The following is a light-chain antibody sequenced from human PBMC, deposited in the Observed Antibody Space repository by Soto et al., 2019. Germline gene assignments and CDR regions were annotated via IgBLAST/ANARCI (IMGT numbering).Light chain of an antibody. CDR1: QSLVYSDGNTY. J-gene: IGKJ2*01. V-gene: IGKV2-30*01. Sequence: DVVMTQSPLSLPVTLGQPASISCRSSQSLVYSDGNTYLNWFQQRPGQSPRRLIYKVSNRDSGVPXXXXXSGSGTXXXXXXXXVEAEDVGVYYCMQATHWPRTFGQGTKLEIK. CDR3: MQATHWPRT. CDR2: KVS.